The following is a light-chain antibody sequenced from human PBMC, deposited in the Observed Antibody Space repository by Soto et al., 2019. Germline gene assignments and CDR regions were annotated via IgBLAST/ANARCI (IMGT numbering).Light chain of an antibody. V-gene: IGKV3-11*01. CDR2: DAS. CDR1: QSVSSY. CDR3: QQRSNWHRT. Sequence: EIVLTQSPVTLSVSPGERATLSCRASQSVSSYLAWYQQKPGQAPRILIYDASNRATGIPARFSGSGSGTDFTLTISSLEPEDFAVYYCQQRSNWHRTFGQGTKVDIK. J-gene: IGKJ1*01.